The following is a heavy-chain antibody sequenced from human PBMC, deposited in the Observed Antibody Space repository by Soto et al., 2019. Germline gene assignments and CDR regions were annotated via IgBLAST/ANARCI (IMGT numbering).Heavy chain of an antibody. CDR1: DGSISSYY. V-gene: IGHV4-59*01. D-gene: IGHD1-26*01. CDR3: AGFSSGTYLFGL. Sequence: SETLSLTCTVSDGSISSYYWSWIRQPPGKGLEWIGYIYGTGTTNYAPSLKNRVTMSLHTSKNQFSLTLSSVTAADTSMYYCAGFSSGTYLFGLWGPGTLVTVSS. J-gene: IGHJ4*02. CDR2: IYGTGTT.